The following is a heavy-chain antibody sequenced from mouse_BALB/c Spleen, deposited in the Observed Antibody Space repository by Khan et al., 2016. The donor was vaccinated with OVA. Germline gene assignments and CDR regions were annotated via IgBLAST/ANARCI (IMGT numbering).Heavy chain of an antibody. Sequence: QIQLVQSGAELMKPGASVKISCKTTGYKFSSYWIEWVKERPGHGLEWIGEILPGSGSTNYNEKFKGKATFSADTSSNTAYMQLNSLTSEDSAVYYSARCYYDYDGYFDVWGAGTTVTVSS. D-gene: IGHD2-4*01. V-gene: IGHV1-9*01. J-gene: IGHJ1*01. CDR1: GYKFSSYW. CDR3: ARCYYDYDGYFDV. CDR2: ILPGSGST.